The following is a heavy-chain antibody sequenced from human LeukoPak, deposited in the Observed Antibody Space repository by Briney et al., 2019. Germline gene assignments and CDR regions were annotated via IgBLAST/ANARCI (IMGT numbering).Heavy chain of an antibody. CDR2: IKQDGSER. J-gene: IGHJ4*02. CDR3: ARDPNLYSGTYDTY. D-gene: IGHD1-26*01. CDR1: GGSISSSNW. V-gene: IGHV3-7*03. Sequence: PSGTLSLTCAVSGGSISSSNWWSWVRQAPGKGLEWVANIKQDGSERYYVDSVKGRFTISRDNAKNSVFLQMNSLRAEDTAVYYCARDPNLYSGTYDTYWGQGTLVTVSS.